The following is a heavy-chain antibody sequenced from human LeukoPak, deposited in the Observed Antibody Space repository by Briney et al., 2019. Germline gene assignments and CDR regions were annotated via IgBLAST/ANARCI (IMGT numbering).Heavy chain of an antibody. CDR2: INSDGSST. V-gene: IGHV3-74*01. CDR1: RFTFSSNW. J-gene: IGHJ4*02. CDR3: AREDLIAAPGNFDY. D-gene: IGHD6-13*01. Sequence: GGSLRLSCAAYRFTFSSNWMHWVRQAPGKGLVWVSRINSDGSSTSYADSVKGRFTISRDNAKNTLYLQMNSLRAEDTAVYYCAREDLIAAPGNFDYWGQGTLVTVSS.